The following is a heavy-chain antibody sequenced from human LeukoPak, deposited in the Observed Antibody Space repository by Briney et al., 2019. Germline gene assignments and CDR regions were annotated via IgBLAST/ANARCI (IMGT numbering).Heavy chain of an antibody. CDR3: ARDDHYSSWN. J-gene: IGHJ4*02. V-gene: IGHV3-11*05. CDR1: GFTFSDYY. CDR2: ISSSTHYT. Sequence: GGSLRLSCAASGFTFSDYYMTWIRQAPGKGLEWVSYISSSTHYTNYADSVKGRFTISRDNAKNSLYLQMNSLRAEDTAMYYCARDDHYSSWNWGQGTLVTVSS. D-gene: IGHD4-11*01.